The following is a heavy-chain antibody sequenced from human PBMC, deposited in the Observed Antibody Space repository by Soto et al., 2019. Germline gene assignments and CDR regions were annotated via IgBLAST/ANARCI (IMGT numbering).Heavy chain of an antibody. CDR2: ISGSGGST. D-gene: IGHD6-13*01. V-gene: IGHV3-23*01. CDR3: AKKPGYSSSWYLTGAYYFDY. CDR1: GFTFSSYA. J-gene: IGHJ4*02. Sequence: EVQLLESGGGLVQPGGSLGLSCAASGFTFSSYAMSWVRQAPGKGLEWVSAISGSGGSTYYADSVKGRFTISRDNSKNTLYLQMNSLRAEDTAVYYCAKKPGYSSSWYLTGAYYFDYWGQGTLVTVSS.